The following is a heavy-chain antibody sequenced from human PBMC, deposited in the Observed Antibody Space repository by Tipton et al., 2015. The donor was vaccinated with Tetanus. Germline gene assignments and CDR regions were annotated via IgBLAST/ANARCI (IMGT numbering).Heavy chain of an antibody. CDR3: ARARFVEWLGPLDC. CDR1: GFTFSTHG. Sequence: SLRLSCAASGFTFSTHGMHWVRQAPGKGLEWVALVWYDGTRKYYTESVDGRFTISRDNSKNTLYRQRDSLRVEDTAAYFCARARFVEWLGPLDCRGQGTLVTVSS. V-gene: IGHV3-33*01. CDR2: VWYDGTRK. D-gene: IGHD3-3*01. J-gene: IGHJ4*02.